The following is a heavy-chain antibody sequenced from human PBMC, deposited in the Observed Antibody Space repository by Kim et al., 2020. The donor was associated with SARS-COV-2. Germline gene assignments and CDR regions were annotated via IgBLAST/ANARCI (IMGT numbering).Heavy chain of an antibody. V-gene: IGHV3-30*02. D-gene: IGHD2-15*01. Sequence: VKGRFTISRDNSKNTLYLQMNSLRAEDTAVYYCAKPKYCSGGSCYSVFDYWGQGTLVTVSS. CDR3: AKPKYCSGGSCYSVFDY. J-gene: IGHJ4*02.